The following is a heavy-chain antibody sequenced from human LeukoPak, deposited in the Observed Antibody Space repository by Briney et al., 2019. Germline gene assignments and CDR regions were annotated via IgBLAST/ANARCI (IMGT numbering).Heavy chain of an antibody. V-gene: IGHV3-7*03. D-gene: IGHD5-12*01. CDR3: AKVAGNVDIVATILGDY. CDR2: IREDGGHT. CDR1: GFTFTNHW. Sequence: GGSLKLSCVTSGFTFTNHWMSWVRQAPGKGLEWVANIREDGGHTNYVDSVKGRFTISRDNAENSLFLQMDGLRVDDTAVYYCAKVAGNVDIVATILGDYWGQGTLVTVSS. J-gene: IGHJ4*02.